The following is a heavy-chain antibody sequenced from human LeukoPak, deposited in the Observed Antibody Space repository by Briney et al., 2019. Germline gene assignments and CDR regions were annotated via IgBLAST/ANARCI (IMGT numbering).Heavy chain of an antibody. V-gene: IGHV1-2*02. Sequence: ASMKVSCKASGYTFTGYYMHWVRQAPGQGLEWMGWINPNSGGTNYAQKFQGRVTMTRDTSISTAYMELSRLRSDDTAVYYCARDRWYYDSSGYYRHDAFDIWGQGTMVTVSS. D-gene: IGHD3-22*01. CDR2: INPNSGGT. CDR1: GYTFTGYY. J-gene: IGHJ3*02. CDR3: ARDRWYYDSSGYYRHDAFDI.